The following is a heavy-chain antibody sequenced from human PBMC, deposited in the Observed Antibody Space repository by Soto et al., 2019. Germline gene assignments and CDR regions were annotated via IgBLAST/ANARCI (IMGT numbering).Heavy chain of an antibody. Sequence: EVQLVESGGGLVKPGGALRLSCTGSGFTFANAWMNWVRQAPGKGLEWVGRINSRSDGGTTDYAAPVNGRFNISRDDSRNTLFLQMNSLKAEDTAVYYCTTGVDSSSWYGIYYWGQGTLVTVSS. CDR1: GFTFANAW. CDR3: TTGVDSSSWYGIYY. V-gene: IGHV3-15*07. J-gene: IGHJ4*02. D-gene: IGHD6-13*01. CDR2: INSRSDGGTT.